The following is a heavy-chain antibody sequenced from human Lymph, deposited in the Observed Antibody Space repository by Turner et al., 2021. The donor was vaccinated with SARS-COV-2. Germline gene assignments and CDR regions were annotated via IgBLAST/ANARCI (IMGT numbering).Heavy chain of an antibody. D-gene: IGHD5-12*01. V-gene: IGHV3-30-3*01. Sequence: QVQLVESGGGVVQPGSSLRLSCAASEFTFSSYGMLLVRQAPGKGLEWVAVISYDGSNRHYADSVKGRFTISRDNSKNTLYLQMNSLRAEDTAVYYCARDFPPQDGYNPAGGFDIWGQGTMVTVSS. CDR3: ARDFPPQDGYNPAGGFDI. CDR1: EFTFSSYG. CDR2: ISYDGSNR. J-gene: IGHJ3*02.